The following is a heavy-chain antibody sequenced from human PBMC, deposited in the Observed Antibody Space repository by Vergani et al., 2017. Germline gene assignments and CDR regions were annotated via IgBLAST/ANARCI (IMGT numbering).Heavy chain of an antibody. V-gene: IGHV7-4-1*02. CDR1: GYTFTSYG. CDR3: AREPLGHYYDSSGYYYFQGDYFDY. J-gene: IGHJ4*02. Sequence: QVQLVQSGAEVKKPGASVKVSCKASGYTFTSYGISWVRQAPGQGLEWMGWINTNTGNRTYAQGFTGRFVFSLDTSFSPAYLQCSSLKAEDTAVYYCAREPLGHYYDSSGYYYFQGDYFDYWGQGTLVTVSS. D-gene: IGHD3-22*01. CDR2: INTNTGNR.